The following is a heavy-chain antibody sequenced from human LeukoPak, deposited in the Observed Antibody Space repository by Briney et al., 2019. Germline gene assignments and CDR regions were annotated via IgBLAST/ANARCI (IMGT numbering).Heavy chain of an antibody. CDR3: VKGRAARPDFDY. CDR2: ISSNGGST. V-gene: IGHV3-64D*06. CDR1: GFTFSSYA. J-gene: IGHJ4*02. Sequence: PGGSLRLSCSASGFTFSSYAMDCVRHAPGKGLEYGSAISSNGGSTYYADSVKGRFTISRDNSKNTLYLQMSSLRGEDTAVYYCVKGRAARPDFDYWGQGTLVTVSS. D-gene: IGHD6-6*01.